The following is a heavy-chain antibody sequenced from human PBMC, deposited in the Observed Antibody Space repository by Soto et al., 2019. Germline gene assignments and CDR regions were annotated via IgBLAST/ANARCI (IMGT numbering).Heavy chain of an antibody. CDR2: ISSNGGST. Sequence: PGGSLRLSCAASGFTFSSYAMHWVRQAPGKGLEYVSAISSNGGSTYYADSVKGRFTISRDNSKNTLYLQMGSLRAEDMAVYYCARSSSGSYYNMGGYYHYGMDVWGQGTTVTVSS. D-gene: IGHD3-10*01. CDR3: ARSSSGSYYNMGGYYHYGMDV. CDR1: GFTFSSYA. J-gene: IGHJ6*02. V-gene: IGHV3-64*02.